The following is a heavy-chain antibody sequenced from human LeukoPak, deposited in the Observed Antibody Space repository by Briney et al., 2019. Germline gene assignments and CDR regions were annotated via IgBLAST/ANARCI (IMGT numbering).Heavy chain of an antibody. CDR3: AKNLPYSSGSFDY. D-gene: IGHD6-19*01. CDR1: GFTFSTYG. J-gene: IGHJ4*02. CDR2: IRYDGSNK. Sequence: GGSLRLSCAASGFTFSTYGMHWVRQAPGKGLEWVAFIRYDGSNKYYVDSVKGRFTISRDNSKNTLYLEMNNLRAEDTAAYYCAKNLPYSSGSFDYWGQGTLVTVSS. V-gene: IGHV3-30*02.